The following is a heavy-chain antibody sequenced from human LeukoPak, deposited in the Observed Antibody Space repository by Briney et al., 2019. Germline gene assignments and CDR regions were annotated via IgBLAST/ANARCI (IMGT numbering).Heavy chain of an antibody. Sequence: SQTLCLTCTVSGGSISSGGYCWSWVRQQPGEGLEWIVYINYSGSTYYNPSRKSRVTISVDTSTNQCSLKLSSVTAADTGVCYCARVYSGSPHFDYWGQGTLVTVSS. D-gene: IGHD1-26*01. CDR1: GGSISSGGYC. CDR2: INYSGST. J-gene: IGHJ4*02. CDR3: ARVYSGSPHFDY. V-gene: IGHV4-31*03.